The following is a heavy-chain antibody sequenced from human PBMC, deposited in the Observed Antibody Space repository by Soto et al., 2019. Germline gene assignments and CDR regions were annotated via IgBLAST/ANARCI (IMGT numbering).Heavy chain of an antibody. D-gene: IGHD3-3*01. Sequence: QVQLVESGGSVVQPGRSLRLSCAASGFTFSSYTLHWVRQAPGKGLEWVALISYDGSNKYYADSVKGRFTISTDNSKNSLSLQMNSLRPEDTALFFCARGPYDFWSGYIADAFDVWGQGTMVTVSS. CDR3: ARGPYDFWSGYIADAFDV. V-gene: IGHV3-30-3*01. J-gene: IGHJ3*01. CDR1: GFTFSSYT. CDR2: ISYDGSNK.